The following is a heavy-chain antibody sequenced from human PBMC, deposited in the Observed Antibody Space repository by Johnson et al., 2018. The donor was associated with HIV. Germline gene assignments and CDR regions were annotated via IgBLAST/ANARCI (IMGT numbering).Heavy chain of an antibody. CDR3: ARACRDGYTCDVYDI. CDR1: GFTVSSNY. V-gene: IGHV3-66*01. CDR2: INSGGDT. J-gene: IGHJ3*02. Sequence: VQLVESGGGVVQPGGSLRLSCAASGFTVSSNYMSWVRQGPGKGLEWVSVINSGGDTYYADSVKGRCTISRDNSKNTLYLQMNSLRAEDTAVYYCARACRDGYTCDVYDIWDQGTMLTVSS. D-gene: IGHD5-24*01.